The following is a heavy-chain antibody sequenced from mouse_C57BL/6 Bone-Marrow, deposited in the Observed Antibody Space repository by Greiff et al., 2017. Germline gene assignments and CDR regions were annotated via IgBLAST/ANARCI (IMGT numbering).Heavy chain of an antibody. V-gene: IGHV5-9*01. Sequence: EVQLEESGGGLVKPGGSLKLSCAASGFTFSSYTMSWVRQTPEQRLEWVATISGGGGNTYYPDSVKGRFTISRDNAENTLYLQMSSLRSEDPALXYWGRGYYYGSSLYFDYWGQGTTLTVSS. D-gene: IGHD1-1*01. J-gene: IGHJ2*01. CDR3: GRGYYYGSSLYFDY. CDR2: ISGGGGNT. CDR1: GFTFSSYT.